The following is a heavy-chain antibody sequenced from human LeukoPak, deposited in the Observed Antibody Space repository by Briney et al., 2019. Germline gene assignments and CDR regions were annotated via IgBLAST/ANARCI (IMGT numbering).Heavy chain of an antibody. CDR2: ISGDGGST. J-gene: IGHJ3*02. CDR3: AMNYYYDSSGYYSGAFDI. Sequence: GGSLRLSCAASGFTFDDYAMHWVRQAPGKGLEWASLISGDGGSTEYADSVKGRFTISRDNSKNSLYLQMNSLRTEDTALYYCAMNYYYDSSGYYSGAFDIGGQGTMVTVSS. D-gene: IGHD3-22*01. V-gene: IGHV3-43*02. CDR1: GFTFDDYA.